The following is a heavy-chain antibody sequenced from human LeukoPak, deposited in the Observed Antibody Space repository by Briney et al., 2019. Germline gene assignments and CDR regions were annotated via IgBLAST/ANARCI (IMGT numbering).Heavy chain of an antibody. CDR2: IRYDGSDK. CDR3: ARVRVGAYDFEY. CDR1: GYTFSSYG. V-gene: IGHV3-30*02. Sequence: SGGSLRLSCAASGYTFSSYGVHWVRQAPGKGLEWVAFIRYDGSDKYYADSVKGRFTISRDNAKNTLYLQMNSLRAEDTAVYYCARVRVGAYDFEYWGQGTLVTVSS. D-gene: IGHD3-10*01. J-gene: IGHJ4*02.